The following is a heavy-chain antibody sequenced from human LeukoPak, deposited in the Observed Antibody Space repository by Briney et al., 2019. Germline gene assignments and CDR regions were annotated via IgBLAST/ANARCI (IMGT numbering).Heavy chain of an antibody. CDR2: ITGSSSYI. CDR3: ASGFSSSPYFDY. D-gene: IGHD6-6*01. Sequence: GGSLILSCAASGFTFSTYYMNWVRQAPGKGLEWVSFITGSSSYIYYTDSVKGRFTISRDNAKNSLFLQMNSLRDEDTAVYYCASGFSSSPYFDYWGQGTLVTVSS. CDR1: GFTFSTYY. J-gene: IGHJ4*02. V-gene: IGHV3-21*01.